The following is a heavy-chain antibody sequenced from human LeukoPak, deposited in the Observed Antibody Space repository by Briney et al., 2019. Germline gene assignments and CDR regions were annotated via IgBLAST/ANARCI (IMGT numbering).Heavy chain of an antibody. Sequence: PGGSLRLSCAASGFSFSSYSMNWVRQAPGKGLEWVSYISSSSSYTNYADSVKGRFTISRDNAKNSLYLQMNSLRAEDTDVYYCARDILTRWGGSCAFDIWGQGTMVTVSS. CDR3: ARDILTRWGGSCAFDI. CDR2: ISSSSSYT. D-gene: IGHD3-16*01. CDR1: GFSFSSYS. V-gene: IGHV3-21*05. J-gene: IGHJ3*02.